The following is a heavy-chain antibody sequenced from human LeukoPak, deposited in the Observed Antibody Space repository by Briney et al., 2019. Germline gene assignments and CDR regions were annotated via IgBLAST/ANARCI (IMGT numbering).Heavy chain of an antibody. CDR3: AREFGGYDSFLVCRGERTHPADS. Sequence: TLSLTCTLSGGSISSGGYYWTWLRQHAGKGLEWFGYIYYSGSTYYNPSLKSQVNISEHTSKKQFSLKLSSVTGADTAVYYCAREFGGYDSFLVCRGERTHPADS. CDR1: GGSISSGGYY. CDR2: IYYSGST. D-gene: IGHD5-12*01. V-gene: IGHV4-31*01. J-gene: IGHJ5*01.